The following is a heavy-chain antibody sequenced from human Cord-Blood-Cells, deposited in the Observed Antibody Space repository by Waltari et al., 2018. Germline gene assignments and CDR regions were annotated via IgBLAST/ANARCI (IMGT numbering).Heavy chain of an antibody. CDR3: ARRRLGLGIAYFDY. J-gene: IGHJ4*02. V-gene: IGHV4-59*08. D-gene: IGHD7-27*01. CDR2: IYYSGST. Sequence: QVQLQESGPGLVKPSETLSLTCTVSGGSISSYYWSWIRQPPGKGLEWIGYIYYSGSTNYTPSLKSRVTISVDTSKNPFSLKLSSVTAADTAVYYCARRRLGLGIAYFDYWGQGTLVTVSS. CDR1: GGSISSYY.